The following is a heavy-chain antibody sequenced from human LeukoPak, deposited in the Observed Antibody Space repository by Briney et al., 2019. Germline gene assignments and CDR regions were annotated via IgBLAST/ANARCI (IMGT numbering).Heavy chain of an antibody. CDR2: ISSSSSYI. Sequence: GGSLRLSCAASGFTFSSNAMSWVRQAPGKGLEWGSSISSSSSYIFYADSVKGRFTISRDNAKNSLYLQMNSLRGEDTAVYYCARGDSSGWSSNPPLDSGQGTLVTVSS. V-gene: IGHV3-21*01. CDR1: GFTFSSNA. J-gene: IGHJ4*02. D-gene: IGHD6-19*01. CDR3: ARGDSSGWSSNPPLD.